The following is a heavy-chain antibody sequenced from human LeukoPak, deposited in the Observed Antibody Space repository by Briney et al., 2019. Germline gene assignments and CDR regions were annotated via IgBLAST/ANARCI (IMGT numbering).Heavy chain of an antibody. CDR3: ARGRSKISGSYYGWFDP. V-gene: IGHV1-8*01. CDR2: MNPNSGNT. CDR1: GYTFTSYD. Sequence: ASVKVFCKASGYTFTSYDINWVRQATGQGLEWMGWMNPNSGNTGYAQKFQGRVTMTRNTSISTAYMELSSLRSEDTAVYYCARGRSKISGSYYGWFDPWGQGTLVTVSS. J-gene: IGHJ5*02. D-gene: IGHD1-26*01.